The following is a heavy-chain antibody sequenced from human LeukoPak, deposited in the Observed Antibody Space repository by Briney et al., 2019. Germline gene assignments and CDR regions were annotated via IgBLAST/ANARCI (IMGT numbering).Heavy chain of an antibody. CDR3: ARAPSWEHIAADPYYYYMDV. CDR2: INPSGGST. V-gene: IGHV1-46*01. CDR1: GYTFTSYY. Sequence: ASVKVSCKASGYTFTSYYMHWVRQAPGQGLEWMGIINPSGGSTSYAQKFQGRVTMTRDMSTSTVYMELSSLRSEDTAVYYCARAPSWEHIAADPYYYYMDVWGKGTTVTISS. J-gene: IGHJ6*03. D-gene: IGHD6-13*01.